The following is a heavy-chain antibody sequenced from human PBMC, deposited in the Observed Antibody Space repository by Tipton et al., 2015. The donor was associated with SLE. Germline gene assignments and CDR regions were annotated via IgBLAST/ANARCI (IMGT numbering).Heavy chain of an antibody. J-gene: IGHJ4*02. CDR2: IKQDGSEK. CDR1: GFTFSSYW. D-gene: IGHD2-21*01. V-gene: IGHV3-7*04. Sequence: SLRLSCAASGFTFSSYWMNWVRQAPGKGLEWVANIKQDGSEKYYVDSVKGRFTISRDNAKNSLYLQMNSLRAEDTAVYYCARAQWRPLVNYWGQGTLVTVSS. CDR3: ARAQWRPLVNY.